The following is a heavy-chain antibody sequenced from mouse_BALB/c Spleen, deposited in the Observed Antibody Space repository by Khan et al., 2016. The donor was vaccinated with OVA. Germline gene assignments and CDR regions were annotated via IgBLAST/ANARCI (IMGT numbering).Heavy chain of an antibody. CDR2: INYSGST. CDR3: ARGVRLTY. Sequence: EVQLVESGPGLVKPSQSLSLTCTVTGYSITSDYAWNWIRQFPGNKLEWMGYINYSGSTSYHPSLKSRISITRDTSKNQFFLQLNSVTTGDTATDYCARGVRLTYWGQGTLVTVSA. V-gene: IGHV3-2*02. CDR1: GYSITSDYA. J-gene: IGHJ3*01. D-gene: IGHD2-14*01.